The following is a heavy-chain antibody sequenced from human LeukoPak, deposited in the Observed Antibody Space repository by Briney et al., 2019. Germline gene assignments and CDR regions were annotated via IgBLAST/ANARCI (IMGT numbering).Heavy chain of an antibody. V-gene: IGHV1-2*02. CDR2: MNPNSGGT. CDR1: GYTFTTYY. CDR3: APRRVAADKGFDY. Sequence: ASVKVSCKASGYTFTTYYMHWMRQAPGQGPEWMGWMNPNSGGTNYAQKFQGRVTMTRDTSITTAYMELSSLRSDDTAVYYCAPRRVAADKGFDYWGQGTLVTVSS. D-gene: IGHD6-19*01. J-gene: IGHJ4*02.